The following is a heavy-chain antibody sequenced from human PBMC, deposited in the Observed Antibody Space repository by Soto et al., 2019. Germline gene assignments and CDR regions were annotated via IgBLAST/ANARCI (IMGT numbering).Heavy chain of an antibody. J-gene: IGHJ4*02. Sequence: PSETLSLTCTVSGGSISSGGYYWSWIRQHPGKGLEWIGYIYYSGSTYYDPSLKSRVTISVDTSKNQFSLKLSSVTAADTAVYYCARNRGLWFGEPLNFDYWGQGTLVTSPQ. CDR1: GGSISSGGYY. V-gene: IGHV4-31*03. D-gene: IGHD3-10*01. CDR2: IYYSGST. CDR3: ARNRGLWFGEPLNFDY.